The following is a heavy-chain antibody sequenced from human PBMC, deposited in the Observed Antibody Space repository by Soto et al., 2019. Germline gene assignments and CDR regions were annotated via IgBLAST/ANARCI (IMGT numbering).Heavy chain of an antibody. CDR1: GYTFTIYG. V-gene: IGHV1-18*01. CDR3: AIALRYSGYAGIDV. Sequence: QVQLVQSGGEVKKPGASVKVSCKASGYTFTIYGINWVRQAPGQGLEWMGWISPDNGNTNYAQKLQGRVTMTTDTTTSTAYMELRSLSSDDTAVYYLAIALRYSGYAGIDVWGQGSTVTVS. CDR2: ISPDNGNT. J-gene: IGHJ6*02. D-gene: IGHD5-12*01.